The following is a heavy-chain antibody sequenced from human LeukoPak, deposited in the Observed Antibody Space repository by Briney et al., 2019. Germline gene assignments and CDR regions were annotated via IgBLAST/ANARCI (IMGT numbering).Heavy chain of an antibody. D-gene: IGHD6-19*01. V-gene: IGHV3-30*02. CDR3: AREGGIIVAGKFDS. J-gene: IGHJ4*02. Sequence: GGSLRLSCAASGLTFSTSGMHWVRQAPGKGLEWVAFVQYDESDKYYADSVRGRLTISRDNSKNTLYLQMNSLRAEDTAVYYCAREGGIIVAGKFDSWGQGTLVTVSS. CDR1: GLTFSTSG. CDR2: VQYDESDK.